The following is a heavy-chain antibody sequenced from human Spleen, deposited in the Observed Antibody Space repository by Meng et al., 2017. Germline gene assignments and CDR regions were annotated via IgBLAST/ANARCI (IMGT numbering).Heavy chain of an antibody. V-gene: IGHV1-2*06. CDR3: ARDEDISAAGKLFGDY. CDR2: INPKNGDT. D-gene: IGHD6-13*01. Sequence: SVKVSCKASGYTFPDYWLHWVRRAPGQGLEWMGRINPKNGDTRYAQRFQGRVTMTGDTSISTTYMELSGLRFDDTAMYYCARDEDISAAGKLFGDYWGQGTLVTVSS. J-gene: IGHJ4*02. CDR1: GYTFPDYW.